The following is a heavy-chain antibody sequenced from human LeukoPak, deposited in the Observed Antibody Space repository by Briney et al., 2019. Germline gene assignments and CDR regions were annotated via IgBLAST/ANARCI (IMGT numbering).Heavy chain of an antibody. V-gene: IGHV4-39*07. D-gene: IGHD2-15*01. Sequence: PSETLSRTCTVSGGSISSSSYYWVWIRQPPGKGLEWIGSIHYSGTTYYNPSLKSRVTISVDTSKNQFSLKLSSVTAADTAVYYCARAGCSGGSRYGSRGAFDIWGQGTMVTVSS. J-gene: IGHJ3*02. CDR1: GGSISSSSYY. CDR3: ARAGCSGGSRYGSRGAFDI. CDR2: IHYSGTT.